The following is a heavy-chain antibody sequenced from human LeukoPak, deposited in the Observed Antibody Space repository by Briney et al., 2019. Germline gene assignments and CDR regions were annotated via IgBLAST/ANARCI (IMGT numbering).Heavy chain of an antibody. D-gene: IGHD3-10*01. CDR3: ARGRGNYGSGSYYYYYYYMDV. Sequence: PSETLSLTCAVCGGSFSGYYWSWIRQPPGKGLEWIGEINHSGSTNYNPSLKSRVTISVDTSKNQFSLKLSSVTAADTAVYYCARGRGNYGSGSYYYYYYYMDVWGKGTTVTVSS. CDR1: GGSFSGYY. CDR2: INHSGST. J-gene: IGHJ6*03. V-gene: IGHV4-34*01.